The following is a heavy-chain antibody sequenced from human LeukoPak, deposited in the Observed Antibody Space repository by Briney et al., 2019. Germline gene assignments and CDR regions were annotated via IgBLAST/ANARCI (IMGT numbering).Heavy chain of an antibody. CDR2: IRSKAYGGTT. CDR3: TRDCSSTSCYADY. J-gene: IGHJ4*02. V-gene: IGHV3-49*03. CDR1: GFTFGDYA. Sequence: SLRLSRTASGFTFGDYAMCWFRPAPGKGLEWVGLIRSKAYGGTTEYAASVKGRFTISRDDSKSIAYLQMNSLKTEDTAVYYCTRDCSSTSCYADYWGQGTLVTVSS. D-gene: IGHD2-2*01.